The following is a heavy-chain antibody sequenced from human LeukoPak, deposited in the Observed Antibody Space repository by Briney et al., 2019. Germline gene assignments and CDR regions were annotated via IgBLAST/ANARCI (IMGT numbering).Heavy chain of an antibody. CDR2: INPKSGGT. CDR3: ARNLWFGESSDAFDM. CDR1: GYSFTGHY. J-gene: IGHJ3*02. D-gene: IGHD3-10*01. V-gene: IGHV1-2*02. Sequence: GASVKVSCKASGYSFTGHYMHWVRQAPGQGLEWMGWINPKSGGTNYALKFQGRVTMTRDTSISTAYMDMSSLRSDDTAVYYCARNLWFGESSDAFDMWGQGTMVTVSS.